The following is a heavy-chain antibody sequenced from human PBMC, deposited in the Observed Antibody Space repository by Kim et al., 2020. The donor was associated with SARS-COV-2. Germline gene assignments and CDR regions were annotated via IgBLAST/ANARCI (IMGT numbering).Heavy chain of an antibody. J-gene: IGHJ4*02. V-gene: IGHV3-11*01. D-gene: IGHD5-12*01. CDR1: GFTFSNSY. CDR3: ARDRGWLQVDY. Sequence: GGSLRLSCVGTGFTFSNSYMSWVRQAPGKGLEWVSSISGSGGGTHYADSVKGRFTISRDNARNTLYLQMNSLRAEDTAVYYCARDRGWLQVDYWGQGTLVTVSS. CDR2: ISGSGGGT.